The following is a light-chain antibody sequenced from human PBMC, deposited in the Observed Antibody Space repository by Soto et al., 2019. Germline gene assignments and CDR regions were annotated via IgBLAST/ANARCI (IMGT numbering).Light chain of an antibody. CDR3: QQLNSYPGT. V-gene: IGKV1-5*01. CDR2: DVS. J-gene: IGKJ1*01. CDR1: QSISSW. Sequence: DIQMTQSPSTLSASVGDRVTITCRASQSISSWLAWYQQKPGKAPKLLIYDVSSLESGVPSRFSGSGSGTEFTLTISSLQPDDFATYYCQQLNSYPGTFGQGTKVDIK.